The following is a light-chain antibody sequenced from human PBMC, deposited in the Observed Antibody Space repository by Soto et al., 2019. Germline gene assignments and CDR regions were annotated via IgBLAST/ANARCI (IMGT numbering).Light chain of an antibody. CDR1: SSVVGGYNY. J-gene: IGLJ1*01. CDR2: DVS. V-gene: IGLV2-14*01. Sequence: QSVLTQPASVSGSPGQSITISCTGTSSVVGGYNYVSWYQQHSGKAPKLMIYDVSNRPSGVSNRFSGSKSGNTASLTISGLQAEDEADYYCGSYASSSTLYVFGTGTRSPS. CDR3: GSYASSSTLYV.